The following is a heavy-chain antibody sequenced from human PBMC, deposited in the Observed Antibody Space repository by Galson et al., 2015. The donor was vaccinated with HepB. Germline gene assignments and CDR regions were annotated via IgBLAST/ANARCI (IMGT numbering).Heavy chain of an antibody. CDR1: GYTFTNYN. D-gene: IGHD6-13*01. V-gene: IGHV1-18*01. J-gene: IGHJ4*02. CDR3: ARSGTAAGFLGH. CDR2: ISAYNGNT. Sequence: SVKVSCKASGYTFTNYNINWVRQAPGQGLQWMGWISAYNGNTNYAQKFQGRVTMTTDKSTRTVYMDLRNLRSDDTAVYYCARSGTAAGFLGHWGQGTLVTVSS.